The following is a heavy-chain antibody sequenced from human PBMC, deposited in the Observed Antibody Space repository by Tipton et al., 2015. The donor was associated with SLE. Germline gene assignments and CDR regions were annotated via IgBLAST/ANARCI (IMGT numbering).Heavy chain of an antibody. J-gene: IGHJ4*02. CDR1: GASISSSSYY. D-gene: IGHD6-13*01. CDR2: IYYSGST. CDR3: ARIVAAAGTRYFDY. Sequence: GASISSSSYYWGWIRQPPGKGLEWIGSIYYSGSTYYNPSLKSRVTISVDTSKNQFSLKLSSVTAADTAVYYCARIVAAAGTRYFDYWGQGTLVTVSS. V-gene: IGHV4-39*07.